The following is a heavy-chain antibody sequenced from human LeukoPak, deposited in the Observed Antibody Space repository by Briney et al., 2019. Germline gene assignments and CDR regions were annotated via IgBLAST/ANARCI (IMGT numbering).Heavy chain of an antibody. J-gene: IGHJ6*03. CDR3: ARRGTTVVTPFRYYYYMDV. Sequence: ASVKASCKASGYTFTSYDINWVRQATGQGLEWMGWMNPNSGNTGYAQKFQGRVTITRNTSISTAYMELSGLRSEDTAVYYCARRGTTVVTPFRYYYYMDVWGKGTTVTVSS. CDR1: GYTFTSYD. V-gene: IGHV1-8*03. CDR2: MNPNSGNT. D-gene: IGHD4-23*01.